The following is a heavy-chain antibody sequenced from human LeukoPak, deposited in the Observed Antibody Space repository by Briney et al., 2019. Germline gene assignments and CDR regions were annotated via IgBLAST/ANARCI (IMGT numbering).Heavy chain of an antibody. CDR3: ARDRDIAAAV. J-gene: IGHJ4*02. V-gene: IGHV1-46*01. D-gene: IGHD6-13*01. CDR1: GFTFSSYA. Sequence: GGSLRLSCAASGFTFSSYAMSWVRQAPGQGLEWMGIINPSGGSTSYAQKFQGRVTMTRDTSTSTVYMELSSLRSEDTAVYYCARDRDIAAAVWGQGTLVTVSS. CDR2: INPSGGST.